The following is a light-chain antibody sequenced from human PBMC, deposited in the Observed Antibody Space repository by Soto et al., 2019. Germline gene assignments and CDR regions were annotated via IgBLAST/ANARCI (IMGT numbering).Light chain of an antibody. Sequence: EIVLTQSPGTLSLSPGERATLSCRASQSVTSSYLAWYQQKPGQAPRLLIYGASSRATGIPDRFSGSGSGTDFILTISRLEPEDFAVYYCQQYGSTPVTFGQGTKVDNK. CDR3: QQYGSTPVT. CDR2: GAS. CDR1: QSVTSSY. J-gene: IGKJ1*01. V-gene: IGKV3-20*01.